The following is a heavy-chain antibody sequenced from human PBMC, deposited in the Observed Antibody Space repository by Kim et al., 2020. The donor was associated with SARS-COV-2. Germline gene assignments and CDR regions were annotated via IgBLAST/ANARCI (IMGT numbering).Heavy chain of an antibody. J-gene: IGHJ4*01. Sequence: SETLSLTCAVYGGSFSGYYWSWIRQPPGKGLEWIGEINHSGSTNYNPSLKSRVTISVDTSKNQFSLKLSSVTAADTAVYYCARGRDDFWSGYYDLDYWGHGTLVTVSS. CDR3: ARGRDDFWSGYYDLDY. CDR2: INHSGST. D-gene: IGHD3-3*01. V-gene: IGHV4-34*01. CDR1: GGSFSGYY.